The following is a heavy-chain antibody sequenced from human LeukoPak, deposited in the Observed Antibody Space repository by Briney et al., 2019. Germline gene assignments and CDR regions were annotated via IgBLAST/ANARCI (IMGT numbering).Heavy chain of an antibody. CDR3: ARSDWPYYFDY. V-gene: IGHV1-18*01. CDR1: GYTFTRYG. J-gene: IGHJ4*02. Sequence: ASVKVSCKASGYTFTRYGISWLRQAPGQGLEWMGWISAYNGNTNYAQKLQGRVTMTTDTSTSTAYMELRSLRSDDAAVYYCARSDWPYYFDYWGQGTLVTVSS. CDR2: ISAYNGNT. D-gene: IGHD2-21*02.